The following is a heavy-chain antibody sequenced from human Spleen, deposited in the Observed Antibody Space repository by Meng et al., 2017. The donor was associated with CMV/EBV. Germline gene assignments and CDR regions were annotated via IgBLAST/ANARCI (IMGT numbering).Heavy chain of an antibody. CDR3: ASLGSIYGDYRYYFDY. CDR1: GGSFSGYY. Sequence: QVHVQQWGARLLKPAEILSLTCAVYGGSFSGYYWSWIRQAPGKGLEWIGEINHSGSTNYNPSLKSRVTISVDTSKNQFSLKLSSVTAADTAVYYCASLGSIYGDYRYYFDYWGQGTLVTVSS. D-gene: IGHD4-17*01. V-gene: IGHV4-34*01. J-gene: IGHJ4*02. CDR2: INHSGST.